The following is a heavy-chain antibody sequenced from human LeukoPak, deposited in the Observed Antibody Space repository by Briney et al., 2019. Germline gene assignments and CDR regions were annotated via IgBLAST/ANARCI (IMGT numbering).Heavy chain of an antibody. V-gene: IGHV1-69*04. CDR3: ARAGYSYGTFDY. D-gene: IGHD5-18*01. CDR1: GCTFSSYA. J-gene: IGHJ4*02. Sequence: GASVKVSCKASGCTFSSYAISWVRQAPGQGLEWMGRIIPIFGIANYAQKFQGRVTITADKSTSTAYMELSSLRSEDTAVYYCARAGYSYGTFDYWGQGTLSPSPQ. CDR2: IIPIFGIA.